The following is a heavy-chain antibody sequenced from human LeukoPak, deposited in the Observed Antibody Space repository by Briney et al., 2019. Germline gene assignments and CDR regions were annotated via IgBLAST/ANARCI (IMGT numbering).Heavy chain of an antibody. D-gene: IGHD6-19*01. CDR2: IYYSGST. CDR3: ARGPGWLRNNWFDP. Sequence: SETLSLTCTVSGGSISTYYWGWIRQPPGKGLEWIGSIYYSGSTYYNPSLKSRVTISVDTSNTQFSLKLNSVTAADTAVYYCARGPGWLRNNWFDPWGQGTLVTVSS. CDR1: GGSISTYY. V-gene: IGHV4-39*07. J-gene: IGHJ5*02.